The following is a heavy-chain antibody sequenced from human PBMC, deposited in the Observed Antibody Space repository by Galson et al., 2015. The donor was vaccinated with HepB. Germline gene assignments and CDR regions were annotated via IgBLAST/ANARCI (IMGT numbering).Heavy chain of an antibody. CDR3: AKGFRYTAMVNYFDY. V-gene: IGHV3-30*18. Sequence: SLRLSCAASGFTFSSYGMHWVRQAPGKGLEWVAVISYDGSNKYYADSVKSRFTISRDNSKNTLYLQMNSLRAEDTAVYYCAKGFRYTAMVNYFDYWGQGTLVTVSS. CDR2: ISYDGSNK. D-gene: IGHD5-18*01. J-gene: IGHJ4*02. CDR1: GFTFSSYG.